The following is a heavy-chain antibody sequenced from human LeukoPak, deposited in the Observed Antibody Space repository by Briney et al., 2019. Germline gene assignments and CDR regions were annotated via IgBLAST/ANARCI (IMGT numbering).Heavy chain of an antibody. D-gene: IGHD4-17*01. CDR3: TSDPNGDYVGAFDM. CDR2: ITGSGYT. Sequence: PGGSLRLSCAASGFTFSSYSMNWVRQAPGQGLEWVSSITGSGYTYYADSVKGRFTISRDNSKNTLFLQMNSLRAEDTALYYCTSDPNGDYVGAFDMWGPGTMVTVSS. V-gene: IGHV3-23*01. J-gene: IGHJ3*02. CDR1: GFTFSSYS.